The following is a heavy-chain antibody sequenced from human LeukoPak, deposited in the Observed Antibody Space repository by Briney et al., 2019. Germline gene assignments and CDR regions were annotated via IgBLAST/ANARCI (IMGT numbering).Heavy chain of an antibody. J-gene: IGHJ5*02. V-gene: IGHV4-30-2*01. CDR2: IYHSGST. Sequence: PSETLSLTCAVSGGSISSGGYSWSWIRQPPGKGLEWIGYIYHSGSTYYNPSLKSRVTISVDRSKNQFSPKLSSVTAANTAVYYCARGYYDSSGHTWFDPWGQGTLVTVSS. CDR3: ARGYYDSSGHTWFDP. D-gene: IGHD3-22*01. CDR1: GGSISSGGYS.